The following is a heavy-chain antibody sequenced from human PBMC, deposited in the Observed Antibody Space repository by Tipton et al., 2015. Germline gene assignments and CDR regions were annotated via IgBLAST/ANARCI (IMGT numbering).Heavy chain of an antibody. Sequence: SLRLSCAASGFTFNGYSMNWARQTPGKGLEWVSSISSSSRYMYYADSVKGRFTISRDNAKNSLYLQMNSLRAEDTAVYYCVRGGATPRYYGMDVWGQGTTVTVSS. D-gene: IGHD3-16*02. V-gene: IGHV3-21*01. CDR2: ISSSSRYM. J-gene: IGHJ6*02. CDR3: VRGGATPRYYGMDV. CDR1: GFTFNGYS.